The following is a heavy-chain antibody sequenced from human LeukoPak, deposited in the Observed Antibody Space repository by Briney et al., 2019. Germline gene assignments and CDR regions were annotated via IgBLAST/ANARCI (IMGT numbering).Heavy chain of an antibody. CDR3: ARYDSSGHNSD. CDR2: IYYTGST. J-gene: IGHJ4*02. Sequence: KPSETLSLTCIVSGGSISSHSWSWIRQPPGKVLEWIGYIYYTGSTNYNPSLKSRVTISIDTSKNQFSLTLSSVTAADTAVYYCARYDSSGHNSDWGQGTLVTVSS. V-gene: IGHV4-59*11. CDR1: GGSISSHS. D-gene: IGHD3-22*01.